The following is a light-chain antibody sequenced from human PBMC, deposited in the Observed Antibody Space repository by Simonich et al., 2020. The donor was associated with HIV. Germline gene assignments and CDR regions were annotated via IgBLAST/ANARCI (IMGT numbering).Light chain of an antibody. CDR1: QSVSSN. CDR2: GAS. J-gene: IGKJ1*01. Sequence: EIVMTQSPATLSVSPGERATLYCRASQSVSSNLAWYQQKPGQAPRLLIYGASTRATVIPARFSGSGSGTEFTLTINSLQSGDFAVYYCQHYNNWPPWTFGQGTKVEIK. V-gene: IGKV3-15*01. CDR3: QHYNNWPPWT.